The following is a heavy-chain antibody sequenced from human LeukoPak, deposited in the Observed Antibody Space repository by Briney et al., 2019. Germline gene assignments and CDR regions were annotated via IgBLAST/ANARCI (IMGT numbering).Heavy chain of an antibody. J-gene: IGHJ3*02. V-gene: IGHV4-34*01. CDR1: GGSFSGYY. CDR2: INHSGST. CDR3: ARAAAPTYDAFDI. Sequence: KTSETLSLTCAVYGGSFSGYYWSWIRQPPGKGLEWIGEINHSGSTNYNPSLKSRVTISVDTSKNQFSLKLSSVTAADTAVYYCARAAAPTYDAFDIWGQGTMVTVSS. D-gene: IGHD6-13*01.